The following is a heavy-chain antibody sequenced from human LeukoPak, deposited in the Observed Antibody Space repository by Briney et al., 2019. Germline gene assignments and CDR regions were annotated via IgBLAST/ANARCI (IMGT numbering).Heavy chain of an antibody. D-gene: IGHD2-2*01. V-gene: IGHV4-34*01. CDR3: ARGLRLVVPAANNWFDP. CDR2: INHSGST. Sequence: KPSETLSLTCAVYGGSFSGYYWSWIRQPPGKGLEWIGEINHSGSTNYNPSLKSRVTISVDTSKNQFSLKLSSVTAADTAVYYCARGLRLVVPAANNWFDPWGQGTLVTVSS. CDR1: GGSFSGYY. J-gene: IGHJ5*02.